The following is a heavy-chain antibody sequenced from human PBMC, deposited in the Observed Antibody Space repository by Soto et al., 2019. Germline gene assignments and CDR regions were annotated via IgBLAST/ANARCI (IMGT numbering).Heavy chain of an antibody. CDR3: AKVRYDFWSGNHSPRPYYCYGMDV. Sequence: EVQLLESGGGLVQPGGSLRLSCAASGFTFSSYAMSWVRQAPGKGLEWVSAISGRGGSTYYADSVKRRFTISRDSSKNTLYLQMHSLRAEDTAVYYCAKVRYDFWSGNHSPRPYYCYGMDVWGQGTTVTVSS. D-gene: IGHD3-3*01. V-gene: IGHV3-23*01. CDR1: GFTFSSYA. CDR2: ISGRGGST. J-gene: IGHJ6*02.